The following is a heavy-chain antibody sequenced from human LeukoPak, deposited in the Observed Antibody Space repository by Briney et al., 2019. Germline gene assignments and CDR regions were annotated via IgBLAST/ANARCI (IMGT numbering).Heavy chain of an antibody. Sequence: GESLKISCKGSGYSFTSYWIGGVRQMPGKVLEWMGIIYPGDSDTRYSPSFQGQVTISADKSLSTAYLQERSLKAPDTAMYYGASQGLLRGAFDIWGQGTMVTVSS. CDR3: ASQGLLRGAFDI. J-gene: IGHJ3*02. CDR1: GYSFTSYW. V-gene: IGHV5-51*01. CDR2: IYPGDSDT. D-gene: IGHD1-26*01.